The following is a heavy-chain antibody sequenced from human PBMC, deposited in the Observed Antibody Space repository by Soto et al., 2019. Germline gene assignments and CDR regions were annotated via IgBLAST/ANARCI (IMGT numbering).Heavy chain of an antibody. CDR2: ISWNSGSI. V-gene: IGHV3-9*01. CDR1: GFTFDDYA. Sequence: EVQLVESGGGLVQPGRSLRLSCAASGFTFDDYAIHWVRQAPGKGLEWVSGISWNSGSIGYADSVKGRFTISRDNAKNSLYLQMNSLRAEDTALYYCAKDVEGYSGYDLWSFDYWGQGTLVTVSS. CDR3: AKDVEGYSGYDLWSFDY. J-gene: IGHJ4*02. D-gene: IGHD5-12*01.